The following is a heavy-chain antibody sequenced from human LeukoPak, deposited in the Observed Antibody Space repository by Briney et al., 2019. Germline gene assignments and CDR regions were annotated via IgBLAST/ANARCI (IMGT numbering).Heavy chain of an antibody. CDR2: IYYSGST. J-gene: IGHJ4*02. CDR1: GGSISSYY. D-gene: IGHD2-15*01. CDR3: AGSVVVEGGFDY. V-gene: IGHV4-59*08. Sequence: SETLSLTCTASGGSISSYYWSWIRQPPGKGLEWIGYIYYSGSTNYNPSLKSRVTISVDTSKNQFSLKLSSVTAADTAVYYCAGSVVVEGGFDYWGQGTLVTVSS.